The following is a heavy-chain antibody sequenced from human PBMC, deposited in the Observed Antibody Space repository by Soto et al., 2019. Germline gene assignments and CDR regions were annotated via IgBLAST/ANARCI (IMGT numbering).Heavy chain of an antibody. J-gene: IGHJ4*02. Sequence: GGSLRLSCAASGFTFSSYAMSWVRQAPGKGLEWVSAISGSGGSTYYADSVKGRFTISRDNSKNTLYLQMNSLRAEDTAVYYCAKDRPDSYDSSGYYFDDWGQGTLVTVSS. D-gene: IGHD3-22*01. CDR1: GFTFSSYA. CDR3: AKDRPDSYDSSGYYFDD. CDR2: ISGSGGST. V-gene: IGHV3-23*01.